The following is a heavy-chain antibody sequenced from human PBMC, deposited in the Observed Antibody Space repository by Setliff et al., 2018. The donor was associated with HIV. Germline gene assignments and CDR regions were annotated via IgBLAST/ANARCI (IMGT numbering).Heavy chain of an antibody. D-gene: IGHD3-22*01. CDR3: GGNGYYSIDY. CDR1: GGSITNNNY. V-gene: IGHV4-4*02. Sequence: SETLSLTCTVSGGSITNNNYLWSWVRQSPGKGLEWIGEIYHSGSTHYNPSLQSRVTISVDKSKSQFSLKLNSVTAADTAVYYCGGNGYYSIDYWGQGTLVTVSS. CDR2: IYHSGST. J-gene: IGHJ4*02.